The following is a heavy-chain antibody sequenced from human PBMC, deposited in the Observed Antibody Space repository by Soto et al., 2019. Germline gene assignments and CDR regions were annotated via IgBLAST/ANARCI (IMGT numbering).Heavy chain of an antibody. CDR3: ARDGDHYGDYCDAFDI. CDR1: GGTFSSYA. Sequence: QVQLVQSGAEVKKPGSSVKVSCKASGGTFSSYAISWVRQAPGQGLEWMGGIIPIFGTANYAQKFQGRVTITADKYTSKVYMELCSLRSEDTAVYYCARDGDHYGDYCDAFDIWGQGTMVTVSS. J-gene: IGHJ3*02. V-gene: IGHV1-69*06. D-gene: IGHD4-17*01. CDR2: IIPIFGTA.